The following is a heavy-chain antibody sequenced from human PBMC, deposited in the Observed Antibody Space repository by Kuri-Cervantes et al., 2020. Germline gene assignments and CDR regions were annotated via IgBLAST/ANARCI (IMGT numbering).Heavy chain of an antibody. Sequence: SVKVSCKASGYTFTSYGISWVRQAPGQGLEWMGWISAYNGNTYYAQKLQGRVTMTTHTSTSTVYMELRSLRSDDTAVYYCARDGGAVANDAFDIWGQGTMVTVSS. J-gene: IGHJ3*02. CDR3: ARDGGAVANDAFDI. D-gene: IGHD6-19*01. CDR2: ISAYNGNT. CDR1: GYTFTSYG. V-gene: IGHV1-18*01.